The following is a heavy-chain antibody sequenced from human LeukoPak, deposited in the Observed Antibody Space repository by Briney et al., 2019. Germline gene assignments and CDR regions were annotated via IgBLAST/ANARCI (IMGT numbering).Heavy chain of an antibody. Sequence: SETLSLTCTVSGASISTIISYWGWIRQTPGKGLEWIGSIYYSGITYYNPSLESRVTISIDTSKNQFSVKLTSVTAADTAVYYCARGQGIAAEGPGWFDPWGQGTLVTVSS. D-gene: IGHD6-13*01. V-gene: IGHV4-39*07. J-gene: IGHJ5*02. CDR2: IYYSGIT. CDR3: ARGQGIAAEGPGWFDP. CDR1: GASISTIISY.